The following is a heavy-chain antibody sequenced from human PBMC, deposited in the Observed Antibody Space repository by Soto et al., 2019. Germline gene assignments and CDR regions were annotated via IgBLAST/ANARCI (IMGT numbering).Heavy chain of an antibody. CDR2: ISSGSNTI. Sequence: GGSLRLSCAASGFTFSSQNMNWVRQAPGKGLEWLSYISSGSNTIYYADSVKGRFTISRDNATNSLYLQMNSLRDEDTAVYYCARSRGAWLLLPFDVWGEGTMVTVSS. CDR1: GFTFSSQN. J-gene: IGHJ3*01. CDR3: ARSRGAWLLLPFDV. D-gene: IGHD3-22*01. V-gene: IGHV3-48*02.